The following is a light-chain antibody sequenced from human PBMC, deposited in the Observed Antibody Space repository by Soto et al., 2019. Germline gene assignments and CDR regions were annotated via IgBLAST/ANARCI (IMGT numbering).Light chain of an antibody. V-gene: IGKV1-5*03. J-gene: IGKJ1*01. Sequence: DIQMTQSPSTLSGSVGDGVTITSRASRSISSWLAWYQQKPGKPPKRLIYKASTLKSGVPSRFSGSGSGTEFTLTISSLQPDDFATYYCQHYNSYSEAFGQGTKVDIK. CDR2: KAS. CDR3: QHYNSYSEA. CDR1: RSISSW.